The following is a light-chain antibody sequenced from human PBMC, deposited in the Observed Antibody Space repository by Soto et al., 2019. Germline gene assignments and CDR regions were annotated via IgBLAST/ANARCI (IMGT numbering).Light chain of an antibody. CDR1: QSVSSSY. V-gene: IGKV3-20*01. Sequence: EIVLTQSPGTLSLSPGERATLSCRASQSVSSSYLAWYQQKPGQAPRLLIYGASSRATDIPDRFSGSGSGTDFTLTVSRLEPEDCAVYYCHQYGDSPATFGQGTKVEIK. CDR3: HQYGDSPAT. CDR2: GAS. J-gene: IGKJ1*01.